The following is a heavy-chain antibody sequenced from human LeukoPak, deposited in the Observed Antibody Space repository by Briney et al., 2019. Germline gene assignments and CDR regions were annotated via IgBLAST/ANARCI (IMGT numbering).Heavy chain of an antibody. D-gene: IGHD2-2*01. V-gene: IGHV4-4*07. Sequence: SETLSLTCTVSGASISSYYWTWIRQPAGKGLEWIGRIYTSGSTNYNPSLKSRVAMPVDTSKNQFSLKLSSVTAADTAVYYCARLSADSSSSRGFDYWGQGTLVTVSS. CDR1: GASISSYY. CDR3: ARLSADSSSSRGFDY. J-gene: IGHJ4*02. CDR2: IYTSGST.